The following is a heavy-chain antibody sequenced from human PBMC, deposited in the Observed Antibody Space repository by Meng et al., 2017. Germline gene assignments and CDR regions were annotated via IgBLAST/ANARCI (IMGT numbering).Heavy chain of an antibody. CDR2: IYWNDDK. J-gene: IGHJ1*01. Sequence: IPLKDADHTLVKPTQTLTLTCTFSGFSLSTSGVGVGWIRQPPGKALEWLALIYWNDDKRYSPSLKSRLTITKDTSKNQVVLTMTNMDPVDTATYYCAHIPYSSSWYEYFQHWGQGTLVTVSS. CDR1: GFSLSTSGVG. V-gene: IGHV2-5*01. D-gene: IGHD6-13*01. CDR3: AHIPYSSSWYEYFQH.